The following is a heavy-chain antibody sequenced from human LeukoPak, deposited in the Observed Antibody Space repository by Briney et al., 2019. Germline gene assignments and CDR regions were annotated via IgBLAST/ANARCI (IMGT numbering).Heavy chain of an antibody. CDR3: ARAHGLETYTFGY. V-gene: IGHV1-18*04. Sequence: GASVKVSCKASGYTFTSYGISWVRQAPGQGLEWMGWISAYNGNTNYAQKLQGRVTMTTDTSTSTACMELRSLRSDDTAVYYCARAHGLETYTFGYWGQGTLVTVSS. J-gene: IGHJ4*02. CDR2: ISAYNGNT. CDR1: GYTFTSYG. D-gene: IGHD3-10*01.